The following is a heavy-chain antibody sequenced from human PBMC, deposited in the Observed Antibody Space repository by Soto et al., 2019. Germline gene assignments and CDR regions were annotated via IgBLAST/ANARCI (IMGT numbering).Heavy chain of an antibody. J-gene: IGHJ4*02. CDR1: GYDFFKYN. Sequence: QVQLVQSGAEGKKPGASVKVSCKTSGYDFFKYNMHWVRQAPGQGLEWMCVINPNGGYTRHAQKFQGRVIMTRDTSSKIVYMELSGLTSADTAMYYCTRADSDVVILPDVRPLFDLWGQGALVTVSS. CDR2: INPNGGYT. CDR3: TRADSDVVILPDVRPLFDL. V-gene: IGHV1-46*01. D-gene: IGHD2-21*02.